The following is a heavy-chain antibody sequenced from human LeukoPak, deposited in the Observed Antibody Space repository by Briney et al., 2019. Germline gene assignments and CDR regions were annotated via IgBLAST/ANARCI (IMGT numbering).Heavy chain of an antibody. J-gene: IGHJ4*02. CDR2: IKDDGSLK. CDR3: ARGASGYYYVIDY. V-gene: IGHV3-48*03. CDR1: RLTFSGFE. D-gene: IGHD3-22*01. Sequence: GGSLRLSCVGSRLTFSGFEMNWVRQAPGKGLEWVSYIKDDGSLKTYADSVKGRFTISRDNAKNSLYLQMNSLRAEDTALYYCARGASGYYYVIDYWGQGTLVTVSS.